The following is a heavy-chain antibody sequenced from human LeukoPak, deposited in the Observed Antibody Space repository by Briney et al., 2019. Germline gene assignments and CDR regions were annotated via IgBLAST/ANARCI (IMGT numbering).Heavy chain of an antibody. CDR2: FDPEDGET. Sequence: ASVKVSCKVSGYTLTELSMHWVRQAPGKGVEWMGGFDPEDGETIYAQKFQGRVTMTEDTSTDTAYMELSSLRSEDTAVYYCATVYFTMIVVTPRIDAFDIWGQGTMVTVSS. CDR3: ATVYFTMIVVTPRIDAFDI. CDR1: GYTLTELS. D-gene: IGHD3-22*01. V-gene: IGHV1-24*01. J-gene: IGHJ3*02.